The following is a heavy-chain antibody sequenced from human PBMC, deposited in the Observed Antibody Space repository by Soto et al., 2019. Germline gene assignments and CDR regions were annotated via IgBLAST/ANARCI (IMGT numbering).Heavy chain of an antibody. J-gene: IGHJ4*02. CDR3: ARNWNLALVPAASFDS. CDR1: NFSVLTSIYY. D-gene: IGHD2-2*01. CDR2: VYYTGTT. V-gene: IGHV4-39*01. Sequence: SLTCTVSNFSVLTSIYYWAWIRQPPGKGLEWVGTVYYTGTTYYNPSLQSRVTISIDTSKNQFSLNLNSVTAADTAVYYCARNWNLALVPAASFDSWGQGTLVTVSS.